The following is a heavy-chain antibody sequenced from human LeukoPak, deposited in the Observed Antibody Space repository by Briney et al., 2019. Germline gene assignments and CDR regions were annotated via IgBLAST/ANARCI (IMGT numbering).Heavy chain of an antibody. D-gene: IGHD6-13*01. CDR3: ARDQRSSWYRYPDY. Sequence: GGSLRLSCAASGFTFSNAWMSWVRQAPGKGLEWVGRIKSKTDGGTTDYAAPVKGRFTISRDDSKNTLYLQMNSLKTEDTAVYYCARDQRSSWYRYPDYWGQGTLVTVSS. CDR2: IKSKTDGGTT. CDR1: GFTFSNAW. V-gene: IGHV3-15*01. J-gene: IGHJ4*02.